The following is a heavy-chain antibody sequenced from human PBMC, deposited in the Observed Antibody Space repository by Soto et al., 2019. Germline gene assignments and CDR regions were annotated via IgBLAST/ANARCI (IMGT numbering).Heavy chain of an antibody. Sequence: PGESLKISCKGSGYTFTNYWIGWVRQMPGKGLEWMGIIYPGDSDTRYSPSFQGQVTISADKSINTAYLQWSSLKASGTAMYYCARHLEVATISQAYYWGQGTQVTVSS. CDR1: GYTFTNYW. CDR3: ARHLEVATISQAYY. D-gene: IGHD5-12*01. J-gene: IGHJ4*02. V-gene: IGHV5-51*01. CDR2: IYPGDSDT.